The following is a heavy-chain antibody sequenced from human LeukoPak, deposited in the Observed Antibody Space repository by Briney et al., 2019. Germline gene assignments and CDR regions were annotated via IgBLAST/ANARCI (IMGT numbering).Heavy chain of an antibody. CDR1: GYTFTAYY. V-gene: IGHV1-2*02. Sequence: GPSVKVSCKASGYTFTAYYMHWVRQAPGQGLEWMGWINANSGGINYAQKFQGRVTMTRDTSISTAYMGLSSLTSDDTAVYYCARRFLGSYYYAMDVWGQGTTVTVSS. CDR2: INANSGGI. CDR3: ARRFLGSYYYAMDV. J-gene: IGHJ6*02. D-gene: IGHD3-3*01.